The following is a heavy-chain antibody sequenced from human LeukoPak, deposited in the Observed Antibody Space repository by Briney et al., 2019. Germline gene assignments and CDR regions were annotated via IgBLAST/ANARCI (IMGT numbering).Heavy chain of an antibody. D-gene: IGHD3-22*01. CDR1: GFTFSSYA. CDR2: ISGSGGST. Sequence: GGSLRLSCAASGFTFSSYAMSWVRQAPGKGLEWVSAISGSGGSTYYADSVKGRFTISRDNSKNTLYLQMNSLRAEDTAVYYCAKYFGRSSGGPDAFDIWGQGTMVTVSS. CDR3: AKYFGRSSGGPDAFDI. J-gene: IGHJ3*02. V-gene: IGHV3-23*01.